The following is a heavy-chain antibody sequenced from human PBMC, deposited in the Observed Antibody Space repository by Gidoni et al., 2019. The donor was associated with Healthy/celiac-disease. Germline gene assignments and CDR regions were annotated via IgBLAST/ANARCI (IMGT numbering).Heavy chain of an antibody. J-gene: IGHJ4*02. Sequence: QVQLVQSGAEVKKPGASVKVSCKASGYTFTSYDINWVRQATGQGLEWMGWMNPNSGNTGYAQKFQCRVTMTRNTSISTAYMELSSLRSEDTAVYYCARGGYYDFWSGQIQVIDYWGQGTLVTVSS. D-gene: IGHD3-3*01. CDR3: ARGGYYDFWSGQIQVIDY. V-gene: IGHV1-8*01. CDR1: GYTFTSYD. CDR2: MNPNSGNT.